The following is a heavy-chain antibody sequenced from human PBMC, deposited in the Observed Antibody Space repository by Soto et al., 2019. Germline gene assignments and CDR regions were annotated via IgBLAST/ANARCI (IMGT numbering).Heavy chain of an antibody. Sequence: PGESLKISCTTSGYGFTSYYITWVRQMPGKGLECMGTIAPGDSYSNYNPSFQGHVTISADNSISTAYLQWSSLKASDTGIYYCATMSSGWSYWGQGTLVTVSS. J-gene: IGHJ4*02. CDR1: GYGFTSYY. D-gene: IGHD6-19*01. V-gene: IGHV5-10-1*01. CDR2: IAPGDSYS. CDR3: ATMSSGWSY.